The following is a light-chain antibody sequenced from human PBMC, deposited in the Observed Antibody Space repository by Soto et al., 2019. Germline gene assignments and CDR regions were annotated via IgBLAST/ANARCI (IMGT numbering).Light chain of an antibody. J-gene: IGKJ1*01. V-gene: IGKV3-20*01. Sequence: EIVLTQSPGTLSLSPGERATLSCRASQSISSNYLAWYQHKPGQAPRLLIFGESSRATGLPARFSGSGTGRASPLTISSLGPEDFAVYYCQQYGSSPRTLGQGTKVEIK. CDR1: QSISSNY. CDR3: QQYGSSPRT. CDR2: GES.